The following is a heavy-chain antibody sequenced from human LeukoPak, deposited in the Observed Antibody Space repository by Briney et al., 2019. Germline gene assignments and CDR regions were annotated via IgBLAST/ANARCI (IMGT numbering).Heavy chain of an antibody. V-gene: IGHV3-74*01. Sequence: GGSLRLSCAASGFGFSGAWMHWVRQAPGKGLVWVSIIKSDGSTIYADSVKGRFTISRDNAKSTVYLQMNSLRAEDTAVYYCARGLGFWGQGTLVTVSS. CDR1: GFGFSGAW. CDR3: ARGLGF. D-gene: IGHD6-25*01. J-gene: IGHJ4*02. CDR2: IKSDGST.